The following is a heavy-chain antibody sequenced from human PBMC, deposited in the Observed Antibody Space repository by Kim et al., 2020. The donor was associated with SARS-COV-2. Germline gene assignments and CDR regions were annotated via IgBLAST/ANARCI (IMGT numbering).Heavy chain of an antibody. CDR1: GGTFSSYA. V-gene: IGHV1-69*13. CDR2: IIPIFGTA. CDR3: ARVDYYYYGMDV. Sequence: SVKVSCKASGGTFSSYAISWVRQAPGQGLEWMGGIIPIFGTANYAQKFQGRVTITADESTSTAYMELSSLRSEDTAVYYCARVDYYYYGMDVWGQGTTVTVSS. J-gene: IGHJ6*02.